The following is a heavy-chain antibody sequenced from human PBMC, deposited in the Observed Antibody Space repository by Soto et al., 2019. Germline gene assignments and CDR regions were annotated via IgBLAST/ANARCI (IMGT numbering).Heavy chain of an antibody. J-gene: IGHJ6*02. D-gene: IGHD1-26*01. CDR3: AKEGGWELLPGHGMDV. Sequence: QVQLVESGGGVVQPGTSLRLSCTASGFSFNSFGMHWVRQAPGKGLEWVAALSFDGIVQHYAASVQGRFTISRDNSKNTVYLQMNSLRPEDTAVYSCAKEGGWELLPGHGMDVWGHGTTVTVS. V-gene: IGHV3-30*18. CDR2: LSFDGIVQ. CDR1: GFSFNSFG.